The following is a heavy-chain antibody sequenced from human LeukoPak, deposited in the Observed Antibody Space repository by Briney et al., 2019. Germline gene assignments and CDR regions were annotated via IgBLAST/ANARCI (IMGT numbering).Heavy chain of an antibody. D-gene: IGHD3-10*01. Sequence: SETLSLTCAVYGGSFSGYYWSWIRQPPGKGLEWIGEINHSGSTNYNPSLKSRVTISVDTSKNQFSLKLSSVTAADTAVYYCARHTTMVRGVIESFDYWGQGTLVTVSS. V-gene: IGHV4-34*01. CDR2: INHSGST. CDR1: GGSFSGYY. J-gene: IGHJ4*02. CDR3: ARHTTMVRGVIESFDY.